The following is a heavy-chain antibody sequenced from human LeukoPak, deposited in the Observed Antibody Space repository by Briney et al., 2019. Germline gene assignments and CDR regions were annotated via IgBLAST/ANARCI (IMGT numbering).Heavy chain of an antibody. J-gene: IGHJ4*02. V-gene: IGHV3-30*02. CDR1: GFTFSSYA. CDR2: IRYDGSNK. CDR3: AKDEGYSSGWSDY. Sequence: PPGGSLRLSCAASGFTFSSYAMHWVRQAPGKGLEWVAFIRYDGSNKHYADSVKGRFTISRDNSKNTLYLQMNSLRAEDTAVYYCAKDEGYSSGWSDYWGQGTLVTVSS. D-gene: IGHD6-19*01.